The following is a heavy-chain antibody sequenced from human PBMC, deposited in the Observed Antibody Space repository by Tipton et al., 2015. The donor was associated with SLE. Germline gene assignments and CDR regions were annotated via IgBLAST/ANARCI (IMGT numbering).Heavy chain of an antibody. V-gene: IGHV4-39*07. CDR1: GVSIGSSYYY. CDR2: VYYSGST. CDR3: AGGYDFYFMDV. Sequence: TLSLTCIVSGVSIGSSYYYWAWIRQPPGKGLEWIGTVYYSGSTYYNPYLKSRVTISVGTSTNQLSLRLTSVTAADTALYYCAGGYDFYFMDVWRQGTTVTVSS. J-gene: IGHJ6*03.